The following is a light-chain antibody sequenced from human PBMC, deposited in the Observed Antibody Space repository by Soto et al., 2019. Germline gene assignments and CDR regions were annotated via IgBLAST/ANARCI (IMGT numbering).Light chain of an antibody. CDR1: QSISSW. V-gene: IGKV1-5*03. Sequence: DIQMTQSPSTLSASVGDRVTITCRASQSISSWLAGYQQKPGKAPKLLIYKASSLESGVPSRFSGSGSGTEFNLTISSLQPDDFATYYCQHYNSYSITFGQGTRLEIK. CDR2: KAS. CDR3: QHYNSYSIT. J-gene: IGKJ5*01.